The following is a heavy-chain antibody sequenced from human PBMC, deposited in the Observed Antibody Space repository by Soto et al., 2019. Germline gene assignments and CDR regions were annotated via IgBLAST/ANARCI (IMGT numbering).Heavy chain of an antibody. CDR2: FDPEDGET. CDR3: ATVGSRGYDFWSGYSSFDY. J-gene: IGHJ4*02. D-gene: IGHD3-3*01. Sequence: GASVKVSCKVSGYTLTELSMHWVRQAPGKGLEWMGGFDPEDGETIYAQKFQGRVTMTEDTSTDTAYMELSSLRSEDTAVFYYATVGSRGYDFWSGYSSFDYWGQGTLVTVSS. CDR1: GYTLTELS. V-gene: IGHV1-24*01.